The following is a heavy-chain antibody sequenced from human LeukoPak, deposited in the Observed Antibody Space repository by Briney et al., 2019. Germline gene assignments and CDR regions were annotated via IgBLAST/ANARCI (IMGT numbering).Heavy chain of an antibody. CDR1: GFTFSSYW. D-gene: IGHD1-26*01. CDR3: ARVRVGSGSSHAADAFDI. V-gene: IGHV3-74*01. CDR2: TYNDGSST. Sequence: TGGSLRLSCAASGFTFSSYWMHWVRQAPGKGLVWVSRTYNDGSSTSYADSVKGRFTISRDNAKSTLYLQMNSLRAEDTAVYYCARVRVGSGSSHAADAFDIWGQGTMVTVSS. J-gene: IGHJ3*02.